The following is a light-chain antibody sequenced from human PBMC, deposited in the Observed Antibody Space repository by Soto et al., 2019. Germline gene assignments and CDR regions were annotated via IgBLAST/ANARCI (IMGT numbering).Light chain of an antibody. V-gene: IGKV3-20*01. CDR2: GAS. Sequence: EIVMTQSPATLSVSPGERGTLSCRASQSIRNYLAWYQQKPGQPPRLLIYGASSRATGIPDRFSGSGSGTDFTLTISRLEPEDFAVFYCQHYDSLPITFGQGTRLEN. CDR3: QHYDSLPIT. J-gene: IGKJ5*01. CDR1: QSIRNY.